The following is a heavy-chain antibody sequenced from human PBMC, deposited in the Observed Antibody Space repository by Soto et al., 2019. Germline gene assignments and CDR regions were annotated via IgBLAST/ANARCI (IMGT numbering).Heavy chain of an antibody. CDR3: VRRWLETGPFDY. V-gene: IGHV1-18*01. Sequence: ASVKVSCKASGYTFTNFGISWVRQAPGQGLEWMGWISAYSGNTNYAQKFQGRVTMTTDTSTSTAYMELRSLRSDDTAVYYCVRRWLETGPFDYWGQGILVTVS. J-gene: IGHJ4*02. CDR2: ISAYSGNT. D-gene: IGHD6-19*01. CDR1: GYTFTNFG.